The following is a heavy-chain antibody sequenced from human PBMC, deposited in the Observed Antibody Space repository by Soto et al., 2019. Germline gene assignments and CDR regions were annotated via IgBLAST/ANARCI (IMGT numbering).Heavy chain of an antibody. D-gene: IGHD2-15*01. CDR3: AKGGEGYCSGTSCLYHMDA. CDR1: GFTFSSYA. V-gene: IGHV3-23*01. CDR2: ISDGGST. J-gene: IGHJ6*03. Sequence: EVQLLESGGGLVQPGGSRRLSCAASGFTFSSYAMSWVRQAPGKGLEWVSTISDGGSTYYADSVKGRFTISRDISKNTLYVQMSSLRAEDTAVYYCAKGGEGYCSGTSCLYHMDAWGKGTTVTVSS.